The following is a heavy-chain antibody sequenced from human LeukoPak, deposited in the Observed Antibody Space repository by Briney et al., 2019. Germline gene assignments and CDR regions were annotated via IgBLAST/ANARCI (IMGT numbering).Heavy chain of an antibody. CDR3: ARDYKTIFGVVIMYYYYGMDV. J-gene: IGHJ6*02. CDR2: INPNSGGT. CDR1: GYTFTGYY. D-gene: IGHD3-3*01. V-gene: IGHV1-2*02. Sequence: ASVKVSCKASGYTFTGYYMHWVRQAPGQGLEWMGWINPNSGGTNYAQKFQGRVTMTRDTSISTAYMGLSRLRSDDTAVYYCARDYKTIFGVVIMYYYYGMDVWGQGTAVTVSS.